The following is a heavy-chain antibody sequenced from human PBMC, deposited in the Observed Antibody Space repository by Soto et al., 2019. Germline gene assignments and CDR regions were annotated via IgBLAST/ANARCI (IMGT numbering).Heavy chain of an antibody. V-gene: IGHV3-23*01. CDR3: AKAPHASDYAGRGFDF. CDR2: ISSGGDRI. CDR1: GFTFSSYA. D-gene: IGHD4-17*01. Sequence: EVQLLESGGGLEQPGGSLRLSCAASGFTFSSYAMGWVRQAPGKGLEWVSAISSGGDRIYYADSVQGRFTISRDNSKNTLYLQMSSLRAEDTAVFYCAKAPHASDYAGRGFDFWGQVTLVTVSS. J-gene: IGHJ4*02.